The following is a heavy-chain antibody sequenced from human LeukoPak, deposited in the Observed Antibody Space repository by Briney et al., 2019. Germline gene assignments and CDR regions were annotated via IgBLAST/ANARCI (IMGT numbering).Heavy chain of an antibody. CDR3: ARDHDAVGTTIDH. CDR2: IKSDGSVT. Sequence: GGSLRLSCAASGFTFSSYWMHWVRQAPGEGLVRVSRIKSDGSVTWYADSVKGRFTISRDNAKNMLYLQMNSLRDEDTAVYFCARDHDAVGTTIDHWGQGTLVTVSS. D-gene: IGHD1-14*01. J-gene: IGHJ4*02. CDR1: GFTFSSYW. V-gene: IGHV3-74*01.